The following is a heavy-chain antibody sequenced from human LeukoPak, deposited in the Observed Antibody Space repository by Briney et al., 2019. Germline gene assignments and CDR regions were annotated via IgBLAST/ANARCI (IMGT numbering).Heavy chain of an antibody. Sequence: SETLSLTCTVSGDSISSSSYYWGWIRQPPGKGLEWIGRIYFSGSSYYNPSLKSRVTISVDTSKNQFSLKLSSVTAADTAVYYCAREGSHDYGWPALYYFDYWGQGTLVTVSS. CDR1: GDSISSSSYY. V-gene: IGHV4-39*02. CDR3: AREGSHDYGWPALYYFDY. D-gene: IGHD4-17*01. J-gene: IGHJ4*02. CDR2: IYFSGSS.